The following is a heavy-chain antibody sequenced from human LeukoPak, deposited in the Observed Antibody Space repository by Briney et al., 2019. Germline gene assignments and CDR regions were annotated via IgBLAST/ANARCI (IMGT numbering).Heavy chain of an antibody. V-gene: IGHV1-69*13. Sequence: ASVKVSCKTFGGTFNSYAISWVRQAPGQGLEWMGGITAIFRTANYAQKFQGRVTITADEFMSTVYMELSSLRSEDTAVYYCARHSGYHSTMYLDYWGQGTLVTVSS. D-gene: IGHD3-22*01. J-gene: IGHJ4*02. CDR3: ARHSGYHSTMYLDY. CDR1: GGTFNSYA. CDR2: ITAIFRTA.